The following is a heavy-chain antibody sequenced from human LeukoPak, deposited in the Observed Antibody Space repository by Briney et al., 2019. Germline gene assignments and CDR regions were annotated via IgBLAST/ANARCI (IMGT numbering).Heavy chain of an antibody. CDR3: AREFRQTYSSGWSLDY. Sequence: GGSLRLSCAASGFTFSTYWMSWVCQAPGKGLEWVSVIYGGRNNTVYADSVKGRFTISRDNSRNTIYLQIDSLRAEDTATYYCAREFRQTYSSGWSLDYWGQGTLVTVSS. V-gene: IGHV3-23*03. CDR2: IYGGRNNT. J-gene: IGHJ4*02. CDR1: GFTFSTYW. D-gene: IGHD6-19*01.